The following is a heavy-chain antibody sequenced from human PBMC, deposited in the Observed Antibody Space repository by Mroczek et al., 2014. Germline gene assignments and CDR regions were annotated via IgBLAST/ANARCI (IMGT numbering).Heavy chain of an antibody. D-gene: IGHD2-15*01. J-gene: IGHJ4*02. CDR2: INPNSGGT. V-gene: IGHV1-2*02. CDR3: ASRGYCSGGSCETYYFDY. Sequence: QVQLVESGAEVKKPGASVKVSCKASGYTFTGYYMHWVRQAPGQGLEWMGWINPNSGGTNYAQKFQGRVTMTRDTSISTAYMELSRLRSDDTAVYYCASRGYCSGGSCETYYFDYWGQGTLVTVSS. CDR1: GYTFTGYY.